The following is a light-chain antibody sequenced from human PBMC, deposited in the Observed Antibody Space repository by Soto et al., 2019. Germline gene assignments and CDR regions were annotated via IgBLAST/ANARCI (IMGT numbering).Light chain of an antibody. CDR1: RTSNTY. V-gene: IGKV1-39*01. J-gene: IGKJ1*01. CDR3: QQSYTTWT. Sequence: DVLMTQSPSSLAASVGDAINIXCRASRTSNTYLNWFQQIAGEPPRPLIYGASTLQSGVTSRFSGSGYGKDFNITISSLPPEDFATYDCQQSYTTWTFGQGTKVDIK. CDR2: GAS.